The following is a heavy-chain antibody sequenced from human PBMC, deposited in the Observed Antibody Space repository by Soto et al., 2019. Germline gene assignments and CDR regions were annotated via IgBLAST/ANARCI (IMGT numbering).Heavy chain of an antibody. D-gene: IGHD7-27*01. Sequence: QVQLVQSGAEVKKPGSSVKVSCKASGGTFSSYAISWVRQAPGQGLEWMGGIIPIFGTANYAQKFQGRVTITADESTSTAYMELRSLRSEDTAVYYCARGEPRWPEMSGAFDIWGQGTMVTVSS. J-gene: IGHJ3*02. CDR2: IIPIFGTA. V-gene: IGHV1-69*01. CDR3: ARGEPRWPEMSGAFDI. CDR1: GGTFSSYA.